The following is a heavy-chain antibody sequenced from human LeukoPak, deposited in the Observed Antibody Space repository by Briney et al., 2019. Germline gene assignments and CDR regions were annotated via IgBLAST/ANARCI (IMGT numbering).Heavy chain of an antibody. CDR3: ARLRFLERLGNQQPAFDI. CDR2: NNHSGST. Sequence: SETLSLTCAVYGGSFSGYYWSWIRQPPGKGLEWIGENNHSGSTNYNPSLKSRVTISVDTSKNQFSLKLSSVTAADTAVYYCARLRFLERLGNQQPAFDIWGQGTMVTVSS. D-gene: IGHD3-3*01. J-gene: IGHJ3*02. V-gene: IGHV4-34*01. CDR1: GGSFSGYY.